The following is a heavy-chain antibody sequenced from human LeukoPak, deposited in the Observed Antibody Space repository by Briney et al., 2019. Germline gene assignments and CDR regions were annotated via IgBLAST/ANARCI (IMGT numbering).Heavy chain of an antibody. CDR2: ISDSGGST. CDR3: ARVNQLLLDY. Sequence: GGSLRLSCAASGFTFRTYAMSWVRQAPGKGLEWVSSISDSGGSTYYADSVKGRFTISRDNSKNSLYLQMNSLRAEDTAVYYCARVNQLLLDYWGQGTLVTVSS. CDR1: GFTFRTYA. V-gene: IGHV3-23*01. J-gene: IGHJ4*02. D-gene: IGHD2-2*01.